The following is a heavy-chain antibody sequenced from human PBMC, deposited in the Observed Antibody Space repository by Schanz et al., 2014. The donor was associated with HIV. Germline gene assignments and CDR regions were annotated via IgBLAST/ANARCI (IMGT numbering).Heavy chain of an antibody. CDR1: GFTFSIYS. D-gene: IGHD3-22*01. CDR2: ISYDGSRK. V-gene: IGHV3-30*18. Sequence: QVQLVESGGGLVNPGGSLRLSCAASGFTFSIYSMNWVRQAPGKGLEWVAVISYDGSRKHFADSVKGRFTISRDNSKNTLYLQMKSLRAEDTAVYYCAKDRNYYDSRYRGKVNYYYYYGMDVWGQGTAVTVSS. J-gene: IGHJ6*02. CDR3: AKDRNYYDSRYRGKVNYYYYYGMDV.